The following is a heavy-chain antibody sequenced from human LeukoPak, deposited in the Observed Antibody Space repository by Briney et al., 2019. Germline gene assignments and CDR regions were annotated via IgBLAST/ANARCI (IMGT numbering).Heavy chain of an antibody. V-gene: IGHV4-39*01. Sequence: SETLSLTCTVSGGSISSSSYYWGWIRQPPGNGLEWIGSIYYSGSTYYNPSLKSRVTISVDTSKNQFSLKLSSVTAADTAVYYCASRTKLGPGEDAFDIWGQGTMVTVSS. J-gene: IGHJ3*02. CDR2: IYYSGST. CDR3: ASRTKLGPGEDAFDI. CDR1: GGSISSSSYY. D-gene: IGHD3-10*01.